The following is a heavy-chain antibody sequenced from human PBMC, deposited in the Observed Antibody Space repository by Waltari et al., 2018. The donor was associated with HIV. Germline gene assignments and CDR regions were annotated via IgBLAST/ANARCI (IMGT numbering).Heavy chain of an antibody. V-gene: IGHV1-18*01. CDR3: ARDGLRYSGTFYSDY. J-gene: IGHJ4*02. CDR2: ISTYHDNT. D-gene: IGHD1-26*01. CDR1: GYTFLSYG. Sequence: QVHLVQSGAEMKKPGASVKVSCKASGYTFLSYGISWVRQSPGHGVEWMGWISTYHDNTNDAQSLRSRVTMTTDTSTTTAYMELRSLTSDDTAVYYCARDGLRYSGTFYSDYWGQGTLVTVSS.